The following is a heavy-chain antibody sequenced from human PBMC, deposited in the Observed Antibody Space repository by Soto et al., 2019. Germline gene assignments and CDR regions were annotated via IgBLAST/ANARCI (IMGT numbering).Heavy chain of an antibody. Sequence: QVQLQESGPGLVKPSGTLSLTCGVFGGSISNSNWWTWVRQPPGKGLEWIGEIYHTGSTNYNSSLMSRVTISLDKPNNQFSLKLSSGTAADTAVYYCAHRPIVGAAIWGQGTLVTVSS. D-gene: IGHD1-26*01. J-gene: IGHJ4*02. V-gene: IGHV4-4*02. CDR1: GGSISNSNW. CDR3: AHRPIVGAAI. CDR2: IYHTGST.